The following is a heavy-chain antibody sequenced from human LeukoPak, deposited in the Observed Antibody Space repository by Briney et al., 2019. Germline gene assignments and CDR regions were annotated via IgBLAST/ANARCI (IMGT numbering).Heavy chain of an antibody. CDR2: INPTGDIT. D-gene: IGHD2-2*01. Sequence: GASVKVSCKASANTLINYYIHWVRQAPGQGLEWMGIINPTGDITNYAQKFQGRVTITADKSTSTAYMELSSLRSEDTAVYYCASVVVPAATDAFDIWGQGTMVTVSS. CDR3: ASVVVPAATDAFDI. J-gene: IGHJ3*02. V-gene: IGHV1-46*01. CDR1: ANTLINYY.